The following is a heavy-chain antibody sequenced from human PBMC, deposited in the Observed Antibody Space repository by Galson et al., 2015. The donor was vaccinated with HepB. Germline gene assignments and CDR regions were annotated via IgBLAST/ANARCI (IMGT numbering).Heavy chain of an antibody. CDR3: TTGYDFWSGYPDY. J-gene: IGHJ4*02. Sequence: SLRLSCAASGFTFSNAWMSWVRQAPGKGLEWVGRIKSKTDGGTTDYAAPVKGRFTISRDDSKNTLYLQMNSLKTEDTAVYYCTTGYDFWSGYPDYWGQGTLVTVSS. D-gene: IGHD3-3*01. CDR1: GFTFSNAW. V-gene: IGHV3-15*01. CDR2: IKSKTDGGTT.